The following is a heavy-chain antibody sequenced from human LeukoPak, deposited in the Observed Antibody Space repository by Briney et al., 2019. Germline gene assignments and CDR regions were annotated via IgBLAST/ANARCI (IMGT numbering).Heavy chain of an antibody. J-gene: IGHJ6*03. CDR1: GYTFTSYG. D-gene: IGHD6-13*01. V-gene: IGHV1-18*01. CDR2: NSAYNGNT. Sequence: GASVKVSCKASGYTFTSYGISWVRQAPGQGLEWMGWNSAYNGNTNYAQKLQGRVTMTTDTSTSTAYMELRSLRSDDTAVYYCARDNSKEAAAGTSWGYYYYYMDVWGKGTTVTVSS. CDR3: ARDNSKEAAAGTSWGYYYYYMDV.